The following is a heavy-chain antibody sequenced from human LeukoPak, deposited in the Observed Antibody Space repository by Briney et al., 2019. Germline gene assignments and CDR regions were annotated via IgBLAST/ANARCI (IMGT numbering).Heavy chain of an antibody. CDR3: ARAGGSETYGGEFDY. CDR2: ISSSNAYI. J-gene: IGHJ4*02. Sequence: GGSLRLSCAASGFTFSSYRMNWVRQAPGKGLESVSSISSSNAYIYYADSVKGRFTISRDNAKNSLYLQMNSLRAEDTAVYYCARAGGSETYGGEFDYWGQGTLVTVSS. CDR1: GFTFSSYR. V-gene: IGHV3-21*01. D-gene: IGHD3-10*01.